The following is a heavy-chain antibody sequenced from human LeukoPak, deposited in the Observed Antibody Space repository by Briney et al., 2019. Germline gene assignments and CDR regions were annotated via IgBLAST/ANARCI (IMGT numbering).Heavy chain of an antibody. J-gene: IGHJ4*02. V-gene: IGHV1-18*01. D-gene: IGHD5-18*01. Sequence: ASVKVSCKTSGYTFTSYGISWVRQAPGQGLEWMGWISAYNGNANYAQKLQGRVTMTRDTSTSTVYMELRSLRSDDTAVYYCARGLARTSMVTRGGVRFDYWGQGTLVTVSS. CDR1: GYTFTSYG. CDR2: ISAYNGNA. CDR3: ARGLARTSMVTRGGVRFDY.